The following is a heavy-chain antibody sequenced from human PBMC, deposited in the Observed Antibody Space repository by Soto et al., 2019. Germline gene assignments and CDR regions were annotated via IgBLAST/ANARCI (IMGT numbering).Heavy chain of an antibody. Sequence: SETLSLTCAVYGGSFIGYYWSWIRQPPGKGLEWIGEINHSGSTNYNPSLKSRVTISVDTSKSQFSLKLSSVTAADTAVYYCARHPGYGLYYFDYWGQGTLVTVSS. J-gene: IGHJ4*02. CDR1: GGSFIGYY. CDR3: ARHPGYGLYYFDY. V-gene: IGHV4-34*01. D-gene: IGHD5-18*01. CDR2: INHSGST.